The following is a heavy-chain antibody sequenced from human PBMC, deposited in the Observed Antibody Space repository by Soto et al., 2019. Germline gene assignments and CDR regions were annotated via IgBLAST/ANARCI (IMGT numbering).Heavy chain of an antibody. J-gene: IGHJ4*02. D-gene: IGHD3-3*01. CDR1: GGSISSGDYY. CDR3: ARANFWSGPYYFDY. V-gene: IGHV4-30-4*01. CDR2: IYYSGST. Sequence: QVQLQESGPGLVKPSQTLSLTCTVSGGSISSGDYYWSWIRQPPGKGLEWIGYIYYSGSTYYNPDLKSRVTIAADTSKNQFSLKLSSVTAADTAVYYCARANFWSGPYYFDYWGQGTLVTVSS.